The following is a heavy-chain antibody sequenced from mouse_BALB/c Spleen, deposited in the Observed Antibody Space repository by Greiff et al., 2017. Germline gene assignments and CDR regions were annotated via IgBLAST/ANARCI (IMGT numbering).Heavy chain of an antibody. CDR1: GYTFTSYW. Sequence: VQLQQPGAELVRPGASVKLSRKASGYTFTSYWINWVKQRPGQGLEWIGNIYPSDSYTNYNQKFKDKATLTVDKSSSTAYMQLSSPTSEDSAVYYCTRGTGPNYFDYWGQGTTLTVSS. D-gene: IGHD4-1*01. CDR2: IYPSDSYT. CDR3: TRGTGPNYFDY. J-gene: IGHJ2*01. V-gene: IGHV1-69*02.